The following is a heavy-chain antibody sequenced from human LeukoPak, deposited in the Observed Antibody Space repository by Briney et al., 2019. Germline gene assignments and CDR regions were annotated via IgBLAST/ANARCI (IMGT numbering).Heavy chain of an antibody. Sequence: SGGSLRLSCEASGFTFSSYAMGWVRQAPGKGLEWVSAISGSGGTTYYADSVKGRLTISRDNSKNTLYLQMNSLRAEDTAVYYCAKDEVVAAINTDWGQGTLVTVSS. D-gene: IGHD2-15*01. J-gene: IGHJ4*02. CDR3: AKDEVVAAINTD. V-gene: IGHV3-23*01. CDR1: GFTFSSYA. CDR2: ISGSGGTT.